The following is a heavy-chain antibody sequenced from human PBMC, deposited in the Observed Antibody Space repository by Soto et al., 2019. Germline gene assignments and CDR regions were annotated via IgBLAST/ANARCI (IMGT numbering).Heavy chain of an antibody. Sequence: PSETLSLTCTVSGGSISSGGYYWSWIRLHPGKGLEWIGYIYYSGSTYYNPSLKSRVTISVDTSKNQFSLKLSSVTAADTAVYYCARVGHDHQQLVRSDYYYYGMDVWGQGTTVTVSS. J-gene: IGHJ6*02. CDR1: GGSISSGGYY. CDR3: ARVGHDHQQLVRSDYYYYGMDV. V-gene: IGHV4-31*03. CDR2: IYYSGST. D-gene: IGHD6-13*01.